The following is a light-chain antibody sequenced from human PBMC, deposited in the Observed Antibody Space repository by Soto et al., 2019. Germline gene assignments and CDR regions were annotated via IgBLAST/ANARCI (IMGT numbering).Light chain of an antibody. CDR3: TSYTSSFYV. J-gene: IGLJ1*01. CDR2: EVS. V-gene: IGLV2-14*01. Sequence: QSALTQPASVSGSPGQSLTISCTGTSCDIGRYNFVSWYQQHPDKAPKLMIYEVSNRPSGVSNRFSGSKSGNTASLTISGLQAEDEADYYCTSYTSSFYVFGTGTKVTVL. CDR1: SCDIGRYNF.